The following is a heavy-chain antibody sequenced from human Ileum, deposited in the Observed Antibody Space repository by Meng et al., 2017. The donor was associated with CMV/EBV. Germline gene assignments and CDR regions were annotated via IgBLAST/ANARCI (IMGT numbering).Heavy chain of an antibody. V-gene: IGHV4-34*01. CDR3: AGFVWGLGFDP. Sequence: SLSCVVSGGYFRDYYWPWTRQSPGKGLEWIGEIHHSGKTNHNPSVRSRLTMSVDTSKSQFSLKLSSATAADTAVYYCAGFVWGLGFDPWGQGTLVTVSS. CDR1: GGYFRDYY. CDR2: IHHSGKT. D-gene: IGHD7-27*01. J-gene: IGHJ5*01.